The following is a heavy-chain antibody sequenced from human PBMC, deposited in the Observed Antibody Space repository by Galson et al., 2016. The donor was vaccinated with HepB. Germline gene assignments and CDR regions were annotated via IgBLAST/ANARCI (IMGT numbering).Heavy chain of an antibody. CDR2: IGAAGDT. CDR3: SRGYEKSVAAAGKDWYFDL. V-gene: IGHV3-13*01. J-gene: IGHJ2*01. D-gene: IGHD6-13*01. Sequence: SLRLSCAASGFTFSSYDMHWVRQATGKGLEWVSAIGAAGDTYHPGSVKGRFTISRENAKKTLYLQMNSLRAVDTAVYYCSRGYEKSVAAAGKDWYFDLWGRGTLVTVSS. CDR1: GFTFSSYD.